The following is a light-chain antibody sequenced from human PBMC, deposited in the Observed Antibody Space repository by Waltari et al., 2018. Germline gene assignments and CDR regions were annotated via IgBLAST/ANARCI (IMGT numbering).Light chain of an antibody. CDR3: QAYDRSLSGSV. Sequence: QSVLTQPPSVSGAPGQRVTISCTGSSSNTGAGYDVNWYQQLPGTAPKLLIYGNSNRLSGVPDRFSGSKSGASASLAISGLQAEDEAEYHCQAYDRSLSGSVFGGGTKLTVL. CDR1: SSNTGAGYD. J-gene: IGLJ2*01. V-gene: IGLV1-40*01. CDR2: GNS.